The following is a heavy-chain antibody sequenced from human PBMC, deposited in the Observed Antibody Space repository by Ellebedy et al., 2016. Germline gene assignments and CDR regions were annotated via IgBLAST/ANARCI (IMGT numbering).Heavy chain of an antibody. Sequence: GESLKISXEASGLYFSNYAMSWVRQAPGKGLEWVSTISGSGGGTFYGKSAKGRFTISRDNAKNTLYLQMNSLRAEDTAVYFCAKWDGDKNFYYMDVWGKGTTVTVSS. CDR2: ISGSGGGT. J-gene: IGHJ6*03. CDR1: GLYFSNYA. V-gene: IGHV3-23*01. CDR3: AKWDGDKNFYYMDV. D-gene: IGHD1-26*01.